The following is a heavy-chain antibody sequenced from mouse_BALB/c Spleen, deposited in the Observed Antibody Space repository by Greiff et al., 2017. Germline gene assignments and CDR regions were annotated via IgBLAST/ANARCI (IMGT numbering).Heavy chain of an antibody. D-gene: IGHD2-3*01. CDR3: ARDGYYKGYAMDY. V-gene: IGHV14-3*02. CDR1: GFNIKDTY. CDR2: IDPANGNT. J-gene: IGHJ4*01. Sequence: VQLKQSGAELVKPGASVKLSCTASGFNIKDTYMHWVKQRPEQGLEWIGRIDPANGNTKYDPKFQGKATITADTSSNTAYLQLSSLTSEDTAVYYGARDGYYKGYAMDYWGQGTSVTVSS.